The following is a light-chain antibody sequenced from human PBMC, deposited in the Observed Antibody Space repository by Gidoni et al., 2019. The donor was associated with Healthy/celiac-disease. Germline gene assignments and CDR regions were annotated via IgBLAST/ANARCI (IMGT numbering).Light chain of an antibody. Sequence: QSALTQPASVSGSPGQSITISCTGTSSDVGGYNYVSWYQQHPGKAPKLMIYEVSHRPSGVSNRFSGSKSGNTASLTISGLQAEDEADYYCSSYTSSTLEVFGTGTKVTVL. CDR3: SSYTSSTLEV. CDR2: EVS. V-gene: IGLV2-14*01. CDR1: SSDVGGYNY. J-gene: IGLJ1*01.